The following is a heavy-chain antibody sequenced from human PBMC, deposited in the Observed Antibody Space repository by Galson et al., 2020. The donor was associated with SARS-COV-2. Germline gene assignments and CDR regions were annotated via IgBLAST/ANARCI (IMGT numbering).Heavy chain of an antibody. J-gene: IGHJ5*02. CDR3: GRESVRYHLHR. V-gene: IGHV4-4*07. Sequence: ETSETLSLTCNVSGGSISSSYWSWIRQPAGKGLEWIGRIYTNGGNNYNTSLKSRVTMSVDPSKNQFSLKLTSVTAADTAIYSCGRESVRYHLHRWGRGTLV. CDR2: IYTNGGN. D-gene: IGHD1-20*01. CDR1: GGSISSSY.